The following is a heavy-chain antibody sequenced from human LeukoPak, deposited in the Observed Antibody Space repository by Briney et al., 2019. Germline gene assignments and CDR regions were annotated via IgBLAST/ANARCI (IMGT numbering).Heavy chain of an antibody. D-gene: IGHD3-9*01. Sequence: GGSLRLSCAASGFTFNNNAMSWVRLSPGKGLEWVSAISGTGGTTYYADSVKGRFTISRDNSKSTVYVQMNSLRAEDTAVYYCVRETTSNYGAFDLWGQGTLVTVSS. J-gene: IGHJ3*01. CDR1: GFTFNNNA. CDR2: ISGTGGTT. CDR3: VRETTSNYGAFDL. V-gene: IGHV3-23*01.